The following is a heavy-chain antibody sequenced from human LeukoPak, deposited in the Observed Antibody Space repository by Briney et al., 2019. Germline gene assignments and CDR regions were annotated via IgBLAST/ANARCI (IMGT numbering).Heavy chain of an antibody. D-gene: IGHD3-10*01. J-gene: IGHJ4*02. CDR3: ARVGITMVRGARSHFDY. CDR1: GYSISSGYY. Sequence: PSETLSLTCTVSGYSISSGYYWGWIRQPPGKGLEWIGSIYHSGSTYYNPSLESRVTISVDTSKNQFSLKLSSVTAADTAVYYCARVGITMVRGARSHFDYWGQGTLVTVSP. V-gene: IGHV4-38-2*02. CDR2: IYHSGST.